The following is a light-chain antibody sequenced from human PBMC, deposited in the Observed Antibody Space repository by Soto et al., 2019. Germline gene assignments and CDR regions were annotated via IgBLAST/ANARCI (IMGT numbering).Light chain of an antibody. CDR3: CSYAGSYTFG. V-gene: IGLV2-11*01. J-gene: IGLJ2*01. CDR2: DVS. CDR1: SSDVGGYNY. Sequence: ALTQPRSVSGSPGQSVTISCTGTSSDVGGYNYVSWYQQHPGKAPKLMIYDVSKRPSGVPDRFSGSKSGNTASLTISGLQAEDEADYYCCSYAGSYTFGFGGGTKLTVL.